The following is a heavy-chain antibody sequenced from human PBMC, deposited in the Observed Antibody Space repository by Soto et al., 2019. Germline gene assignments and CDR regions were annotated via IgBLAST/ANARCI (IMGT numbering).Heavy chain of an antibody. D-gene: IGHD3-9*01. CDR2: INWNGGST. Sequence: GGSLRLSCAASGFTFDDYGMSWVRQAPGKGLEWVSGINWNGGSTGYADSVKGRFTISRDNAKNSLYLQMNSLRAEDTALDHCAKVLKSWESYYDILTGYYSSGGFDPWGQGTLVTVSS. J-gene: IGHJ5*02. V-gene: IGHV3-20*01. CDR1: GFTFDDYG. CDR3: AKVLKSWESYYDILTGYYSSGGFDP.